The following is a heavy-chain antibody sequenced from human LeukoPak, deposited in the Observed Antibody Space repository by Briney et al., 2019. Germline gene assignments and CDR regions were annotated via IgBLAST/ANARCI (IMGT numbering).Heavy chain of an antibody. V-gene: IGHV4-34*01. D-gene: IGHD2-2*01. J-gene: IGHJ6*04. CDR2: INHSGST. Sequence: PSETLSLTCAVYGGSFSGYYWSWIRQPPGKGLEWTGEINHSGSTNYNPSLKSRVTISVDTSKNQFSLKLSSVTAADTAVYYCARGIPAGLYYGMDVWGKGTTVTVSS. CDR1: GGSFSGYY. CDR3: ARGIPAGLYYGMDV.